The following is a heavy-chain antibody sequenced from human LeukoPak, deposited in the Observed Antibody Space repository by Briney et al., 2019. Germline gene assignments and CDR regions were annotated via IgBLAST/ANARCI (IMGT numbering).Heavy chain of an antibody. J-gene: IGHJ6*03. Sequence: ASVTVSCKASGYTFTDYYIHWVRQAPGQGLEWMGWITPKSGGTKFAQKFQGRVTMTRDTSISTSYMDLSGLRFDDTAVYYCVREGESRDLEWSNYYMDVWGKGTTVIVSS. CDR3: VREGESRDLEWSNYYMDV. CDR1: GYTFTDYY. CDR2: ITPKSGGT. V-gene: IGHV1-2*02. D-gene: IGHD3-3*01.